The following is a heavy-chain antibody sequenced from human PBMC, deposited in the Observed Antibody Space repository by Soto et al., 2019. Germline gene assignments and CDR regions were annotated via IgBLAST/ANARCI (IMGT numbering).Heavy chain of an antibody. Sequence: GGSLRLSXAASGFTFSNAWMSWVRQAPGKGLEWVGRIKSKTDGGTTDYAAPVKGRFTISRDDSKNTLYLQMNSLKTEDTAVYYCTTDEADYGGNLPDAFDIWGQGTMVTVS. D-gene: IGHD4-17*01. CDR1: GFTFSNAW. CDR3: TTDEADYGGNLPDAFDI. V-gene: IGHV3-15*01. J-gene: IGHJ3*02. CDR2: IKSKTDGGTT.